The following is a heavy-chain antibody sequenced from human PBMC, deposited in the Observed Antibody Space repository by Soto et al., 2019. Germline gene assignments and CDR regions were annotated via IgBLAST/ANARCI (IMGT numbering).Heavy chain of an antibody. J-gene: IGHJ6*02. V-gene: IGHV4-4*02. CDR3: AGWIQLQQYYYYGMDV. D-gene: IGHD5-18*01. CDR2: IYHSGCT. Sequence: PSETLSLTCAVSGGSISSSNWWSWVRQPPGKGLERIGEIYHSGCTNYNPSLKSRVTISVDKSKNQFSLKLSSVTAADTAVYYCAGWIQLQQYYYYGMDVWGQGTTVTFSS. CDR1: GGSISSSNW.